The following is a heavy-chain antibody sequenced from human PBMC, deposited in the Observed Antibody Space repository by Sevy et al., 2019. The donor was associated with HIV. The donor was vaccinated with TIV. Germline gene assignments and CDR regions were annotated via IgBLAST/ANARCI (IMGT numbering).Heavy chain of an antibody. D-gene: IGHD6-19*01. J-gene: IGHJ4*02. V-gene: IGHV3-49*04. CDR1: GFTFGDYA. CDR2: IRSKAYGGTT. Sequence: GGSLRLSCTASGFTFGDYAMSWARQAPGKGLEWVGFIRSKAYGGTTEYAASVKGRFTISRDDSKSIAYLQMNSLKTEDTAVYYCTRPHSSGWYTVLFWGQGTLVTVSS. CDR3: TRPHSSGWYTVLF.